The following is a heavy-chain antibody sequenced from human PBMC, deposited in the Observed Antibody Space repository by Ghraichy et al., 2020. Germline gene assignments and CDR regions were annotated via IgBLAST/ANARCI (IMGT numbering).Heavy chain of an antibody. J-gene: IGHJ4*02. D-gene: IGHD3-22*01. V-gene: IGHV3-74*01. CDR2: INSGGSGT. CDR3: TRDPPNYYDRSGFDY. Sequence: GGSLRLSCAASGFTFSNYWMHWVRQAPGKGLVWVSRINSGGSGTTYADSVKGRFAISRDDAKNTLYLQMNSLRTEDTGVYYCTRDPPNYYDRSGFDYWGQGTLVTVSS. CDR1: GFTFSNYW.